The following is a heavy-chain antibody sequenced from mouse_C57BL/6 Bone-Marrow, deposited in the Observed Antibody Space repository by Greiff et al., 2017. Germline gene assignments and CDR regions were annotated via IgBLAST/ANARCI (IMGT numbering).Heavy chain of an antibody. CDR1: GFTFSDYG. CDR2: ISSGSSTI. CDR3: ARDGLLLWYLAGFAY. V-gene: IGHV5-17*01. Sequence: EVQLVESGGGLVKPGGSLKLSCAASGFTFSDYGMHWVRQAPEKGLEWVAYISSGSSTIYYADTVKGRFTISRDNAKNTLFLQMTSLRSEDTAMYYCARDGLLLWYLAGFAYWGQGTLVTVSA. D-gene: IGHD2-1*01. J-gene: IGHJ3*01.